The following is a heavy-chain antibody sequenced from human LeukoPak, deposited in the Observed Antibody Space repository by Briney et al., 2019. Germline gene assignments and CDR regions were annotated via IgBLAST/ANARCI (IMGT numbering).Heavy chain of an antibody. Sequence: GASVKASCKASGGTFSSYAISWVRQAPGQGLEWMGGIIPIFGTANYAQKFQGRVTITADESTSTAYMELSSLRSEDTAFYYCAREPGLARSTFFDYWGQGTLITVST. V-gene: IGHV1-69*01. D-gene: IGHD3-16*01. CDR3: AREPGLARSTFFDY. CDR1: GGTFSSYA. J-gene: IGHJ4*02. CDR2: IIPIFGTA.